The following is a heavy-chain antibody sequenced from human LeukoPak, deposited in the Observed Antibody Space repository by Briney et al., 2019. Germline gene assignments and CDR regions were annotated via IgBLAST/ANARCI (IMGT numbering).Heavy chain of an antibody. CDR1: GGSISTYY. CDR2: IYYSGST. Sequence: NPSETLSLTCTVSGGSISTYYWSWIRQPPGKGLEWIGYIYYSGSTNYNPSLKSRVTISVDTSKNQFSLKLSSVTAADTAVYYCARDRDWLHYFDYWSQGTLVTVSS. V-gene: IGHV4-59*12. J-gene: IGHJ4*02. D-gene: IGHD5-12*01. CDR3: ARDRDWLHYFDY.